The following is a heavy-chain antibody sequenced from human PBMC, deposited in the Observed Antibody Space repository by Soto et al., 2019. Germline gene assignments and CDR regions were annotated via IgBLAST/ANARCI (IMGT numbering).Heavy chain of an antibody. J-gene: IGHJ6*02. CDR3: AKDLVGCSGGSCYEYYYYRMDV. CDR2: ITYDGSNT. D-gene: IGHD2-15*01. CDR1: GFTFSMYC. Sequence: PGGSLRLSCAASGFTFSMYCMHWVRQAPGKSLVWVSVITYDGSNTYYADSVKGRFTISRDNSKNTLYLQMNSLRAEDTAVYYCAKDLVGCSGGSCYEYYYYRMDVWGQGTTVTVS. V-gene: IGHV3-30*18.